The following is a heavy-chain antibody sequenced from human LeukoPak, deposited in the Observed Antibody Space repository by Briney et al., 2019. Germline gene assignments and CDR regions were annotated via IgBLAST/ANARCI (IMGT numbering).Heavy chain of an antibody. Sequence: PSETLSLTCTVSGGSISSYYWSWIRQPPGKGLEWIGSIYYSGSTYYNPSLKSRVTISVDTSKNQFSLKLSSVTAADTAVFYCARDVRGSSGRYYYYMDVWGKGTTVTVSS. V-gene: IGHV4-59*12. CDR1: GGSISSYY. CDR2: IYYSGST. CDR3: ARDVRGSSGRYYYYMDV. J-gene: IGHJ6*03. D-gene: IGHD3-22*01.